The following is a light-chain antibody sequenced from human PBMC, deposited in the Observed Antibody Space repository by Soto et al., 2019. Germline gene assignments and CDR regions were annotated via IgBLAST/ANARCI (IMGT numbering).Light chain of an antibody. CDR2: ESS. Sequence: QSVLTQPSSVSGAPGQTVTISCTGSSSNVGAEYDVHWYQQLPGGAPKLLIYESSDRLSGVPDRFSGSKSGASASLAITGLKAEDDANYYCQSYDSSLSVVVFGGGTKLTVL. CDR3: QSYDSSLSVVV. V-gene: IGLV1-40*01. CDR1: SSNVGAEYD. J-gene: IGLJ2*01.